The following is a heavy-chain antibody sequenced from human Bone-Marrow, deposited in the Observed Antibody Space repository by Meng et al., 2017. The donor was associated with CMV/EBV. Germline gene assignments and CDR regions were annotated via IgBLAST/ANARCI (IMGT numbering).Heavy chain of an antibody. V-gene: IGHV3-30-3*01. CDR3: ARAGFSSSSGRVMSYYYYGMDV. J-gene: IGHJ6*02. Sequence: GESLKISCAASGFTLSSYAMHWVRQAPGKGLEWVAVISYDGSNKYYADSVKGRFTISRDNSKNTLYLQMNSLRAEDTAVYYCARAGFSSSSGRVMSYYYYGMDVWGQGTTVTVSS. D-gene: IGHD6-6*01. CDR1: GFTLSSYA. CDR2: ISYDGSNK.